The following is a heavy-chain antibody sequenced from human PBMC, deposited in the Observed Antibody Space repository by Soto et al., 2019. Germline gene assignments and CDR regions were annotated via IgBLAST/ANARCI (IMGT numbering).Heavy chain of an antibody. D-gene: IGHD3-10*01. J-gene: IGHJ3*02. CDR1: GASIRSGSYY. V-gene: IGHV4-31*03. CDR3: ARGWFGVFSGVFDI. Sequence: SETLSLTCTVSGASIRSGSYYWSWIRQHPGKGLEWIGYIYYTGSTYYSPSLKSRVTISVDTSKNQFSLKLNSVSPEDTAVYYCARGWFGVFSGVFDIWGPGTRVTVSS. CDR2: IYYTGST.